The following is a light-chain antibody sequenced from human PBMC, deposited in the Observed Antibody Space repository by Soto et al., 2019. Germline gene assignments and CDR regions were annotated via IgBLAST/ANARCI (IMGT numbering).Light chain of an antibody. CDR3: QQYDNWLGT. Sequence: EIVMTQSPATLSVSPGESGTLSCRASQSVSTNLAWYQQTPGQAPRLLIFDASARATGIPARFSGSGSGTEFTLTISSLQSEDFAVYYSQQYDNWLGTFGQGTKVEVK. CDR1: QSVSTN. CDR2: DAS. J-gene: IGKJ1*01. V-gene: IGKV3D-15*01.